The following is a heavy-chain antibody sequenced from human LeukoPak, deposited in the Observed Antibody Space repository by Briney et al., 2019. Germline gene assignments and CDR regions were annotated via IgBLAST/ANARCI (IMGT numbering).Heavy chain of an antibody. CDR3: ARGQLPYYYDSSGYCFDY. CDR1: GGSISSGGYS. D-gene: IGHD3-22*01. J-gene: IGHJ4*02. Sequence: PSETLSLTCAVSGGSISSGGYSWSWIRQPPGKGLEWIGRIYTSGSTNYNPSLKSRVTISVDTSKNQFSLKLSSVTAADTAVYYCARGQLPYYYDSSGYCFDYWGQGTLVTVSS. V-gene: IGHV4-61*02. CDR2: IYTSGST.